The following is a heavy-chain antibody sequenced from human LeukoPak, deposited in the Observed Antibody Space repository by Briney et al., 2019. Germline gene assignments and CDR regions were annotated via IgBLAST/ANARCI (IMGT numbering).Heavy chain of an antibody. J-gene: IGHJ3*02. D-gene: IGHD3-10*01. CDR1: NGSFSTYY. CDR3: ARDGSALRAFDI. Sequence: PSETLSLTCTVSNGSFSTYYWSWIRQPAGKGLEWIGRIYISGSTNYNPSLKSRVTMSVDTSKNQFSLNLNSVTAADKAVYYCARDGSALRAFDIWGQGTMVTVSS. CDR2: IYISGST. V-gene: IGHV4-4*07.